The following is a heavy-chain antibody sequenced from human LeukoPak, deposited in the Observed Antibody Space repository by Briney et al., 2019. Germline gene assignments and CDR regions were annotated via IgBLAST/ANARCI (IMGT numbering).Heavy chain of an antibody. Sequence: PSETLSLTCTVSGYSISSGYYWGWIRQPPGKGLEWIGSIYHSGSTYYNPSLKSRVTISVGTSKNQFSLKLSSVTAADTAVYYCARVLIVGGSGSYPPYYFDYWGQGTLVTVSS. CDR1: GYSISSGYY. CDR2: IYHSGST. D-gene: IGHD3-10*01. V-gene: IGHV4-38-2*02. J-gene: IGHJ4*02. CDR3: ARVLIVGGSGSYPPYYFDY.